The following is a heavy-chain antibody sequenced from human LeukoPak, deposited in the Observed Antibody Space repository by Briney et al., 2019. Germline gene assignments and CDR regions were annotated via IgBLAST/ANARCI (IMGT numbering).Heavy chain of an antibody. Sequence: KPSETLSLTCAVYGGSFSGYYWSWIRQPPGKGLEWIGEINHSGSTNYNPSLKSRVTISVDTSKNQFPLKLSSVTAADTAVYYCARGRLEETTVTTTDDYWGQGTLVTVSS. D-gene: IGHD4-17*01. V-gene: IGHV4-34*01. CDR3: ARGRLEETTVTTTDDY. J-gene: IGHJ4*02. CDR2: INHSGST. CDR1: GGSFSGYY.